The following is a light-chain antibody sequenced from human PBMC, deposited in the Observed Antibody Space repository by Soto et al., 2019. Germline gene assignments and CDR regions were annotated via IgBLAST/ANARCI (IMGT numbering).Light chain of an antibody. CDR1: QSISSW. J-gene: IGKJ1*01. Sequence: IRVSRSAFTLTGPVRQPFTTTFRASQSISSWLAWYQQKPGKAPTLLIYKASSLESGVPSRFSGSGSGTKFTLTIICLQPDDFITYCCQQYNSNSQPFGQGTKVEI. CDR3: QQYNSNSQP. CDR2: KAS. V-gene: IGKV1-5*03.